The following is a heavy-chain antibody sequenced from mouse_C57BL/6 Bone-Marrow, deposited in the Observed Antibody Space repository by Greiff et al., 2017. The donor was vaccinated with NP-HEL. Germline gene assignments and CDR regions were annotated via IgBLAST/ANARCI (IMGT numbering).Heavy chain of an antibody. CDR1: GFNIKDDY. CDR2: IDPENGDT. Sequence: EVMLVESGAELVRPGASVKLSCTASGFNIKDDYMHWVKQRPEQGLEWIGWIDPENGDTEYASQFQGKATITADTSSNTAYLQLSSLTSEDTAVYYCTTVRSYPYYGGQGTTLTVSS. D-gene: IGHD5-1-1*01. J-gene: IGHJ2*01. V-gene: IGHV14-4*01. CDR3: TTVRSYPYY.